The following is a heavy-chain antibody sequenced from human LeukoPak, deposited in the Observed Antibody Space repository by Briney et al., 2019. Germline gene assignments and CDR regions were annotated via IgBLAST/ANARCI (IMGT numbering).Heavy chain of an antibody. CDR1: GFTFSNYA. V-gene: IGHV3-30*04. CDR3: ATSLRNPGY. J-gene: IGHJ4*02. D-gene: IGHD1-14*01. CDR2: ISYDGTSR. Sequence: GRSQTRSCVASGFTFSNYAMHWVRQAPRKGLECVAVISYDGTSRHYSDSVKGRFTISRDNSNNTLYLQLNSLSAEDTAVYYCATSLRNPGYWGQGTLVTVSS.